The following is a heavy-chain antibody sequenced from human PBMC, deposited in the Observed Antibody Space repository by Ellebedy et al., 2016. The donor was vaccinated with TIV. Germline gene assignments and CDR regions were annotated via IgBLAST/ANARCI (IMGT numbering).Heavy chain of an antibody. D-gene: IGHD4-17*01. V-gene: IGHV3-7*01. Sequence: GESLKISCTASEFSFSNYWMTWVRQAPGKGLEWVANINQGGSDKYYVDSVRGRFNISRDNAGNSLFLQMSSLRVEDSAVYYCATDGAYGDYLSPAHAFEMWGPGTMVTVSP. CDR3: ATDGAYGDYLSPAHAFEM. CDR2: INQGGSDK. CDR1: EFSFSNYW. J-gene: IGHJ3*02.